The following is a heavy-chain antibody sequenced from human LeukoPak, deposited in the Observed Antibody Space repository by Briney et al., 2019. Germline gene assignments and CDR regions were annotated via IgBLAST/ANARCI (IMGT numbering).Heavy chain of an antibody. Sequence: SVKVSCKASGGTFSSYAISWVRQAPGQGLEWMGGIIPIFGTANYAQKFQGRVTITADESTSTAYMELSSLRSEDTAVYYCARDGVGYYDSSGYYYFQHWGQGTLVTASS. V-gene: IGHV1-69*01. D-gene: IGHD3-22*01. CDR2: IIPIFGTA. CDR3: ARDGVGYYDSSGYYYFQH. J-gene: IGHJ1*01. CDR1: GGTFSSYA.